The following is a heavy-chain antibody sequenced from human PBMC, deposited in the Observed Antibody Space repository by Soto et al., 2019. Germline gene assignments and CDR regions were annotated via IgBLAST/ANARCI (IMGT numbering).Heavy chain of an antibody. V-gene: IGHV1-69*01. D-gene: IGHD5-12*01. J-gene: IGHJ6*02. CDR2: IVPIFHKP. Sequence: QVHLVQSGAEVKKPGSSVKVSCEASGGTFSSSGVSWVRQAPGQGLEWMGGIVPIFHKPSYAQKFHGRLTITADESTSTAYMELSSLSSEDTAVYFCAKSLEMATNNYYYSYDAAIRGPGTTVTVSS. CDR3: AKSLEMATNNYYYSYDAAI. CDR1: GGTFSSSG.